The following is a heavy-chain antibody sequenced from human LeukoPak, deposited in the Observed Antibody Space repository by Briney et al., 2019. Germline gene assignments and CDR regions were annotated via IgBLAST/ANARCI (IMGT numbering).Heavy chain of an antibody. D-gene: IGHD2-15*01. J-gene: IGHJ4*02. V-gene: IGHV3-23*01. CDR2: ITGSGGST. CDR1: GFTFSSYG. Sequence: PGGSLRLSCAASGFTFSSYGMSWVRQAPGKGLEWVSPITGSGGSTYYADSVKGRFTISRDNSKNTLYLQMNSLRAEDTAVYYCAKIARDIVVVVAATAFDYWGQGTLVTVSS. CDR3: AKIARDIVVVVAATAFDY.